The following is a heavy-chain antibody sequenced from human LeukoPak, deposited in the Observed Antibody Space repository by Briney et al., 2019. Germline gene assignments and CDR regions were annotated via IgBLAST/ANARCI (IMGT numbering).Heavy chain of an antibody. V-gene: IGHV4-61*01. Sequence: PSETLSLTCTVSGVSVTSDSYYWSWIRQPPGQGLEWIGFIYYSGSTTYNPSLKSRVTISMDTSKNQFSLKLNSVTAADTAVYYCARDRCSSTNCYTGYYYGTDVWGQGTTVTVSS. CDR2: IYYSGST. J-gene: IGHJ6*02. CDR3: ARDRCSSTNCYTGYYYGTDV. CDR1: GVSVTSDSYY. D-gene: IGHD2-2*02.